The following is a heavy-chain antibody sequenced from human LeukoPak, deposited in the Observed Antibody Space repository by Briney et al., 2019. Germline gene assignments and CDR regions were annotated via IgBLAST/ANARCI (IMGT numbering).Heavy chain of an antibody. CDR2: IGSDGDKK. Sequence: GGSLRLSCAASGFSFSHFGMHWVRQAPGKGLEWVAFIGSDGDKKYFADSLKGRLTISRDNSKNMLFLQVSSLRTEDTDVYYCAKDGYCSGGACYAWHFDSWGLGTLVTVSS. D-gene: IGHD2-15*01. CDR1: GFSFSHFG. CDR3: AKDGYCSGGACYAWHFDS. J-gene: IGHJ4*02. V-gene: IGHV3-30*02.